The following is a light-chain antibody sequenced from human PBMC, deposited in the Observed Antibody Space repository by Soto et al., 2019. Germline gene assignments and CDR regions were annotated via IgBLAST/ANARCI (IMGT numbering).Light chain of an antibody. V-gene: IGKV1-33*01. CDR1: QDISNY. CDR2: GAS. Sequence: DIQLTQSPSSLSASVGDRVTITCQASQDISNYLNWYQQKVGKSPKLLIYGASNLETGVPLRFSGSGSGTEFNFTISSLQPEDISVYSCQQCDSLPLTFGGGTKVDI. J-gene: IGKJ4*01. CDR3: QQCDSLPLT.